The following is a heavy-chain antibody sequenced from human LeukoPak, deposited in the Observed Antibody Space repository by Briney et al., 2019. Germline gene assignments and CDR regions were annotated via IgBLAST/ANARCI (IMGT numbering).Heavy chain of an antibody. V-gene: IGHV3-7*01. Sequence: GGSLRLSCAASGFTFNTYWMSWVRQAPGKGLEWVANIKPDGSEKYYVDSVQGRFTISRDNAKNTLYLQMNSLRAEDTAVYYCARDLAAAGRGWFDPWGQGTLVTVSS. CDR3: ARDLAAAGRGWFDP. J-gene: IGHJ5*02. D-gene: IGHD6-13*01. CDR1: GFTFNTYW. CDR2: IKPDGSEK.